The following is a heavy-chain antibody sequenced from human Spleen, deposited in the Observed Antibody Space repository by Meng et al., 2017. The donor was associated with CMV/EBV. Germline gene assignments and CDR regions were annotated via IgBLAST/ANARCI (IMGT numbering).Heavy chain of an antibody. CDR3: ARTAAYQLLSWFDY. D-gene: IGHD2-2*01. J-gene: IGHJ4*02. CDR1: GFTFDDYA. V-gene: IGHV3-9*01. CDR2: ISGNSGRI. Sequence: GGSLRLSCAASGFTFDDYAIHWVRQTPGKGLEWVSGISGNSGRIDYADSVKGRFTISRDNAKNSPYLQMNSLRAEDTAVYYCARTAAYQLLSWFDYWGQGTLVTVSS.